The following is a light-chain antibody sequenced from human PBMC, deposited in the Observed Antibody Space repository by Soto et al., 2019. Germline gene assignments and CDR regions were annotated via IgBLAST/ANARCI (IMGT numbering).Light chain of an antibody. J-gene: IGKJ4*01. CDR2: AAS. Sequence: IQSTQSPPSLSASVGFTVTIPCRASQSISSSLNWYQQKPGKAPKLLIYAASSLQSGVPSRFSGSGSGTDFTLTISSLQPEDFATYYCQQSYSTPLTFGGGTKVDI. V-gene: IGKV1-39*01. CDR3: QQSYSTPLT. CDR1: QSISSS.